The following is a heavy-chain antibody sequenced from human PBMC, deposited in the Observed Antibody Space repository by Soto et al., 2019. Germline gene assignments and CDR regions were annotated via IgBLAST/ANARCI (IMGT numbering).Heavy chain of an antibody. CDR2: IYYSGST. Sequence: PSETLSLTCTVSGGSISSSSYYWGWIRQPPGKGLEWIGSIYYSGSTYYNPSLKSRVTISVDTSKNQFSLKLSSVTAADTAVYYCASVGIAVAGTLRGLDYWGQGTLVTVSS. CDR1: GGSISSSSYY. D-gene: IGHD6-19*01. CDR3: ASVGIAVAGTLRGLDY. J-gene: IGHJ4*02. V-gene: IGHV4-39*01.